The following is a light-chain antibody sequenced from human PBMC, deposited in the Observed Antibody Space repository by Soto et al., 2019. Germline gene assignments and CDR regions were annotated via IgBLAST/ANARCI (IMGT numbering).Light chain of an antibody. J-gene: IGLJ2*01. CDR2: EVT. V-gene: IGLV2-8*01. CDR3: SSYAGSSVV. Sequence: QSALTQPPSASGSPEQSVTISCTGTSSDVGGFNYVSWYQQHPGKAPKLIIYEVTQRPSGVPDRFSGSKSGNTASLTVSGLQAEDEADYYCSSYAGSSVVFGGGTKVTVL. CDR1: SSDVGGFNY.